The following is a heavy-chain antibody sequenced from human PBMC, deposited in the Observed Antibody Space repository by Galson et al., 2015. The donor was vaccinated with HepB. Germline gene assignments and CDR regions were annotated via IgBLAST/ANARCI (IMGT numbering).Heavy chain of an antibody. Sequence: SLRLSCAASGFTFSSYGMHWVRQAPGKGLEWVAVISYDGSNKYYADSVKGRFTISRDNSKNTLYLQMNSLRAEDTAVYYCAALGYSYGSYYYYYMDVWGKGTTVTVSS. V-gene: IGHV3-30*03. CDR3: AALGYSYGSYYYYYMDV. CDR2: ISYDGSNK. J-gene: IGHJ6*03. CDR1: GFTFSSYG. D-gene: IGHD5-18*01.